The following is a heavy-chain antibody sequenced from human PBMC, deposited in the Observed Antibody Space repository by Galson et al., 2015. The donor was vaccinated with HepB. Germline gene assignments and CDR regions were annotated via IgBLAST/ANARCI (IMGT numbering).Heavy chain of an antibody. V-gene: IGHV3-33*01. CDR3: ARDPLWFGQYFDY. J-gene: IGHJ4*02. D-gene: IGHD3-10*01. CDR1: GFTFSSYG. CDR2: IWYDGSNK. Sequence: SLRLSCAASGFTFSSYGMHWVRQAPGKGLEWVAVIWYDGSNKYYADSVKGRFTISRDNSKNTLYLQMNSLRAEDTAVYYCARDPLWFGQYFDYWGQGTLVTVSS.